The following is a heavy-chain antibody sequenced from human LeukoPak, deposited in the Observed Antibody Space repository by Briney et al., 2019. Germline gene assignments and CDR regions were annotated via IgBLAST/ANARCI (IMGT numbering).Heavy chain of an antibody. D-gene: IGHD6-13*01. CDR1: EFIFSGYW. V-gene: IGHV3-7*01. CDR3: ARDGFVGAADY. J-gene: IGHJ4*02. CDR2: IKQDGSEK. Sequence: GGSLRLSCAASEFIFSGYWMNWVRQAPGKGLEWVANIKQDGSEKQYVNSVRGRFTISRDNAKNSLYLQMNSLRVEDTAVYYCARDGFVGAADYWGQGTLVTVSS.